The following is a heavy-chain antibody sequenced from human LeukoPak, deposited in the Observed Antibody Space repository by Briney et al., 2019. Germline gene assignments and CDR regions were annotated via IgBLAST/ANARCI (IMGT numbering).Heavy chain of an antibody. Sequence: GGPLRLSCATSGFAFNSHWMHWVRQAPGKGLVWVARLNRDGTYISYADSVKGRFTISKDHAKNTVYLQMNSLRAEDTAVYYCAREGADDSSGHYNAFDLWGQGTMVTVSS. V-gene: IGHV3-74*01. CDR1: GFAFNSHW. D-gene: IGHD3-22*01. CDR2: LNRDGTYI. CDR3: AREGADDSSGHYNAFDL. J-gene: IGHJ3*01.